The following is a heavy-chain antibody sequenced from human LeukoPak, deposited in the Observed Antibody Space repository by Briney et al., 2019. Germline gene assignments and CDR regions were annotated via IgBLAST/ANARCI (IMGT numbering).Heavy chain of an antibody. CDR1: GFTFSSYS. CDR2: FSGSGSST. Sequence: GGSLRLSCAASGFTFSSYSVSWVRQAPGKGLEWVSGFSGSGSSTYYADSVKGRFTISRDNSKNTLYLEMNSLRAEDTAVYYCAKVRGSSGWEYYFDCWGQGTLVTVSS. CDR3: AKVRGSSGWEYYFDC. J-gene: IGHJ4*02. D-gene: IGHD6-19*01. V-gene: IGHV3-23*01.